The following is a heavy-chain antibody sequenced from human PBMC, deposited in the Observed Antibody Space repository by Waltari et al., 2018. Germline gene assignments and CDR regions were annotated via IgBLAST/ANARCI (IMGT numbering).Heavy chain of an antibody. D-gene: IGHD1-26*01. CDR3: ARVRGGSYYGVDY. CDR2: IWYDGSNK. J-gene: IGHJ4*02. Sequence: QVQLVESGGGVVQPGRSLRLSCAASGFTFSSYGMPWVRQAPGKGLEWVAVIWYDGSNKYYADSVKGRFTISRDNSKNTLYLQMNSLRAEDTAVYYCARVRGGSYYGVDYWGQGTLVTVSS. V-gene: IGHV3-33*01. CDR1: GFTFSSYG.